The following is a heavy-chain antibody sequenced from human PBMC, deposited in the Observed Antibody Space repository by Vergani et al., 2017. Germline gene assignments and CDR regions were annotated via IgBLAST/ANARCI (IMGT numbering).Heavy chain of an antibody. J-gene: IGHJ3*02. D-gene: IGHD3-22*01. CDR1: GRSFSGYY. CDR2: INHSGST. CDR3: ARDSRGAYYYDSSGYLNAFDI. Sequence: QVQLQQWGAGLLKPSETLSLTCAVYGRSFSGYYWSWIRQPPGKGLEWIGEINHSGSTNYNPSLKSRVTISVDTSKNQFSLKLSSVTAADTAVYYCARDSRGAYYYDSSGYLNAFDIWGQGTMVTVSS. V-gene: IGHV4-34*01.